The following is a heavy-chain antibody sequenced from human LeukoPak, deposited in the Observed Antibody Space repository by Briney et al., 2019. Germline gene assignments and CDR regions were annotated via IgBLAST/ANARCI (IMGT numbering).Heavy chain of an antibody. J-gene: IGHJ4*02. V-gene: IGHV3-7*01. CDR3: ATVRPYSSSYDY. Sequence: GGSLRLSCAASGFTFSNYWMSWVRQSPGKGLEWVANIKQDGREKYYVDSVKGRFTISRDNAKNSLYLQMNSLRAEDTAVYYCATVRPYSSSYDYWGQGTLVTVSS. CDR2: IKQDGREK. CDR1: GFTFSNYW. D-gene: IGHD5-12*01.